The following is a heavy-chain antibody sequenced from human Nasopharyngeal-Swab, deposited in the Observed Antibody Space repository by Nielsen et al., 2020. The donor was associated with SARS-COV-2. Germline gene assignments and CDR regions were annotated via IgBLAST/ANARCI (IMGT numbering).Heavy chain of an antibody. CDR1: GYSFTSYW. CDR2: IYPGDSDT. Sequence: GESLKISCKGSGYSFTSYWIGWVRQMPGKGLEWMGIIYPGDSDTRYSPSFQGQVTISANKSISTAYLQWSSLKASDTAMHYCARHPGRYSSEVDWFDPWGQGTLVTVSS. D-gene: IGHD6-19*01. CDR3: ARHPGRYSSEVDWFDP. J-gene: IGHJ5*02. V-gene: IGHV5-51*01.